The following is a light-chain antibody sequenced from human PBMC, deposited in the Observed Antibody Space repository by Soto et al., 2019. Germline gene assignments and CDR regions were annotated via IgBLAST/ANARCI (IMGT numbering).Light chain of an antibody. J-gene: IGLJ2*01. Sequence: QSVLTQPPSVSGAPGQRVTISCTGSSSNIGAGYDVHWYQQLPGTAPKLLIYRNSNRPSGVPDRFSGSKSGTSSSLAITGLQAEDEADYCCQSYDSSLSGSVFGRGTKVTVL. V-gene: IGLV1-40*01. CDR2: RNS. CDR3: QSYDSSLSGSV. CDR1: SSNIGAGYD.